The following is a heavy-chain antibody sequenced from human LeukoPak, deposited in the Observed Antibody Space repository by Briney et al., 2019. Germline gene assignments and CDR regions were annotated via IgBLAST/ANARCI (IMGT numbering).Heavy chain of an antibody. CDR3: ARDGPYGDYSYYYYGMDV. CDR1: GFTFSSYA. D-gene: IGHD4-17*01. V-gene: IGHV3-64*01. Sequence: GGSQRLSCAASGFTFSSYAMHWVRQAPGKGLEYVSAISSNGGSTYYAHPVKGRFTISRDNSKNPLYLQMGSLRAEDMAVYYCARDGPYGDYSYYYYGMDVWGQGTTVTVSS. CDR2: ISSNGGST. J-gene: IGHJ6*02.